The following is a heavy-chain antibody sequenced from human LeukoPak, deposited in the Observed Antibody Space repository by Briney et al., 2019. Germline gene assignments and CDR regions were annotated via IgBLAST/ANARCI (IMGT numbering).Heavy chain of an antibody. D-gene: IGHD3-16*01. J-gene: IGHJ4*02. V-gene: IGHV3-33*01. CDR2: IWYDGSNK. CDR1: GFTFSSYG. Sequence: GGSLRLSCAASGFTFSSYGMHWVRQAPGKGLEWVAVIWYDGSNKYYADSVKGRFTISRDDSKNTLYLQMNSLKTEDTGVYYCNTDSLVLNYWGQGTLVTVSS. CDR3: NTDSLVLNY.